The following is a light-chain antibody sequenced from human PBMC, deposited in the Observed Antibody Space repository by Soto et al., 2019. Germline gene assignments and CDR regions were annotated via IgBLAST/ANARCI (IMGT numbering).Light chain of an antibody. V-gene: IGLV2-8*01. CDR3: SSYTGSNNLVV. CDR1: SSDVGGYNY. J-gene: IGLJ2*01. Sequence: QSALTQPPSASGSPGQSVTISCTGTSSDVGGYNYVSWYQQHPGKAPKLMIYEVSKRPSGFSDRFSGSKSGNTASLTVSGLQAEDEADYYCSSYTGSNNLVVFGGGTKLTVL. CDR2: EVS.